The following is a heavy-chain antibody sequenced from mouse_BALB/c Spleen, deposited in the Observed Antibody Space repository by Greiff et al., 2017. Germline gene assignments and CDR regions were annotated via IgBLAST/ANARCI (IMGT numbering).Heavy chain of an antibody. CDR3: AIDSSGPFAY. V-gene: IGHV14-1*02. J-gene: IGHJ3*01. Sequence: VQLQQSGAELVRPGALVKLSCKASGFNIKDYYMHWVKQRPEQGLEWIGWIDPENGNTIYDPKFQGKASITADTSSNTAYLQLSSLTSEDTAVYYCAIDSSGPFAYWGQGTLVTVSA. CDR1: GFNIKDYY. CDR2: IDPENGNT. D-gene: IGHD3-2*01.